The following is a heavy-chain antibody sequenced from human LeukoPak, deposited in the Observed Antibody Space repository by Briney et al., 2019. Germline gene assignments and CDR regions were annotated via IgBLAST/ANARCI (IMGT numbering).Heavy chain of an antibody. CDR1: GFTFRSYW. D-gene: IGHD6-13*01. V-gene: IGHV3-74*01. Sequence: GGSLRLSCAASGFTFRSYWMHWVRQAPGKGLEWVSRMDPDGRTIDYADSVKGRFTISRDNAKNSLYLQMNSLRAEDTAVYYCARYLSPRRGVYSSTLFWDWFDPWGQGTLVTVSS. CDR2: MDPDGRTI. CDR3: ARYLSPRRGVYSSTLFWDWFDP. J-gene: IGHJ5*02.